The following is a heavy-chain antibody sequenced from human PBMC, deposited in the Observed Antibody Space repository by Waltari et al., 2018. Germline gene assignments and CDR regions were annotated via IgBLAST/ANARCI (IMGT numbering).Heavy chain of an antibody. CDR3: ATWTGGSLGAFDN. CDR2: IYSGGET. J-gene: IGHJ3*02. CDR1: GFTVSNNY. V-gene: IGHV3-53*01. D-gene: IGHD7-27*01. Sequence: EVQLVESGGGLIQPGGSLRLSCEVSGFTVSNNYIGWVRQAPGKGVGWVSVIYSGGETYDADAVRGRFTISRDNSKNTLYLQMNSLRVEDTALYYCATWTGGSLGAFDNWGQGTMVTVSS.